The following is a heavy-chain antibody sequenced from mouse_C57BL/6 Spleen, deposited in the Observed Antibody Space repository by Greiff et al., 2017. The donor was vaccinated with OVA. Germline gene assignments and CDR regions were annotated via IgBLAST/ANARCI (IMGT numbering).Heavy chain of an antibody. Sequence: VQLQQSGPELVKPGASVKISCKASGYTFTDYYMNWVKQSHGKSLEWIGDINPNNGGTSYNQKFKGKATLTVDKSSSTAYMELRSLTSEDSAVYYCARRGSSTMGMDYWGQGTSVTVSS. CDR1: GYTFTDYY. CDR3: ARRGSSTMGMDY. J-gene: IGHJ4*01. V-gene: IGHV1-26*01. D-gene: IGHD2-1*01. CDR2: INPNNGGT.